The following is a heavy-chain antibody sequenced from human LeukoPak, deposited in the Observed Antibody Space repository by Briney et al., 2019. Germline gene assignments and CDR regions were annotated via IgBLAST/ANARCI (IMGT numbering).Heavy chain of an antibody. J-gene: IGHJ4*02. CDR2: IKQDGSEK. D-gene: IGHD6-19*01. CDR1: GFTFSSYW. V-gene: IGHV3-7*03. Sequence: GGSLRLSCAASGFTFSSYWMSWVRQAPGKGLEWVANIKQDGSEKYYVDSVKGRFTISRDNAKNSLYLQMNSLRAEDTAVYYCAKDSRGWYNEVFDYGGQGTLVTVSS. CDR3: AKDSRGWYNEVFDY.